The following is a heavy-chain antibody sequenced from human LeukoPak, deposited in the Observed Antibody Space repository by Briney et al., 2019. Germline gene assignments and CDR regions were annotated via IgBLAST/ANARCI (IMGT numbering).Heavy chain of an antibody. J-gene: IGHJ4*02. CDR2: IIPIFGTA. V-gene: IGHV1-69*13. CDR3: ARIAAAGTPHFDY. CDR1: GGTFSSYA. D-gene: IGHD6-13*01. Sequence: SLKVSCKASGGTFSSYAISWVRQAPGQGLERMGGIIPIFGTANYAQKFQGRVTITADESTSTAYMHLSSLRSEDTALYYCARIAAAGTPHFDYCGQGTLVTVSS.